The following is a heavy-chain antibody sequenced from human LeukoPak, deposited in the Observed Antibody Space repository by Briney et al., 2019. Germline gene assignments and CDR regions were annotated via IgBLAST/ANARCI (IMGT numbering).Heavy chain of an antibody. CDR1: GGSISSYY. CDR3: ATRYGSGSYYDY. J-gene: IGHJ4*02. CDR2: IYYSGST. Sequence: SETLSLTCTVSGGSISSYYWSWIRQPPGKGLEWIGYIYYSGSTNYKPSLKSRVTISVDTSKNQFSLKLSSVTAADTAVYYCATRYGSGSYYDYWGQGTLVTVSS. D-gene: IGHD3-10*01. V-gene: IGHV4-59*01.